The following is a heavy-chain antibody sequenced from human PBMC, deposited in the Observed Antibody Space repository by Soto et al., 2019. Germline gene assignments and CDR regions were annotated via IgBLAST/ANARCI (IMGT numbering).Heavy chain of an antibody. D-gene: IGHD2-15*01. CDR3: ARDSNLVAHPRERMKLFDY. Sequence: QVQLVESGGGVVQPGRSLRLSCAASGFTFSSYAMHWVRQAPGKGLEWVAVISYDGSNKYYADSVQGRFTISRDNSKNTLCLQMNSLRAEDTAVYYCARDSNLVAHPRERMKLFDYWGQGTLVTVSS. J-gene: IGHJ4*02. CDR1: GFTFSSYA. V-gene: IGHV3-30-3*01. CDR2: ISYDGSNK.